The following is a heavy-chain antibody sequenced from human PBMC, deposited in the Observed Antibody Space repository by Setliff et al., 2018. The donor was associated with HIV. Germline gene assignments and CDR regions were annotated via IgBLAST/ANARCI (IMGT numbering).Heavy chain of an antibody. CDR3: ARLKLSGVIDY. CDR2: IFYSGSA. CDR1: GGSISSYY. Sequence: PSETLSLTCTVSGGSISSYYWSWIRQPPGKGLEYIGGIFYSGSAYYNPSLKSRVTISVDTSKNQLSLKLSSVTAADTAVYYCARLKLSGVIDYWGQGTLVTVSS. D-gene: IGHD2-8*01. J-gene: IGHJ4*02. V-gene: IGHV4-59*05.